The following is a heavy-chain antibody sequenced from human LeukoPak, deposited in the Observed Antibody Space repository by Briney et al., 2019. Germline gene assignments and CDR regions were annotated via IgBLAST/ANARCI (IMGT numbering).Heavy chain of an antibody. J-gene: IGHJ4*02. CDR3: AKDRVPNIVVVPAAIDY. V-gene: IGHV3-30*02. Sequence: GGSLRLSCAASGFTFSSYGMHWVRQAPGKGLEWVALIRYDGSNKYYADSVKGRFTISRDNSKNTLYLQMNSLRAEDTAVYYCAKDRVPNIVVVPAAIDYWGQGTLVTVSS. D-gene: IGHD2-2*01. CDR1: GFTFSSYG. CDR2: IRYDGSNK.